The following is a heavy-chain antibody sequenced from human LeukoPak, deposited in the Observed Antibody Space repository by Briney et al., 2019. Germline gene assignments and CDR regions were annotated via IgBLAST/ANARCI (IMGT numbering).Heavy chain of an antibody. D-gene: IGHD2-2*01. CDR3: ARDRSSTSSHWDYYYYMDV. V-gene: IGHV3-64*01. Sequence: GGSLRLSCAASGFTFSSYAMHWVRQAPGKGLEYVSAISSNGGSTYYANSVKGRFTISRDNSKNTLYLQMGSLRAEDMAVYYCARDRSSTSSHWDYYYYMDVWGKGTTVTVSS. CDR1: GFTFSSYA. CDR2: ISSNGGST. J-gene: IGHJ6*03.